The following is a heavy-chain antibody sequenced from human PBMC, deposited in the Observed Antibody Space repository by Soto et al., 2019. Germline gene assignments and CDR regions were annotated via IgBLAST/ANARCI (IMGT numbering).Heavy chain of an antibody. CDR2: ISAYNGNT. J-gene: IGHJ6*02. Sequence: ASVKVSCKASGYTFTSYGISWVRQAPGQGLEWMGWISAYNGNTNYAQKLQGRVTMTTDTSTSTAYMELRSLRSDDTAVYYCARVGFGAAPGIAAASYYCYYYGMDVWGQRTTVTVSS. D-gene: IGHD6-13*01. CDR1: GYTFTSYG. V-gene: IGHV1-18*01. CDR3: ARVGFGAAPGIAAASYYCYYYGMDV.